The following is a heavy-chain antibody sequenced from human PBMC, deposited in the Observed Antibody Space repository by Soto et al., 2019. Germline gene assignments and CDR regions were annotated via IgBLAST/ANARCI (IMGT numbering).Heavy chain of an antibody. D-gene: IGHD3-22*01. CDR3: ASPLGIMKYDSNDYIRGGWFDP. CDR2: IYYSGST. CDR1: GGSISSSSYY. V-gene: IGHV4-39*01. J-gene: IGHJ5*02. Sequence: NPSETLSLTCTVSGGSISSSSYYWGWIRQPPGKGLEWIGSIYYSGSTYYNPSLKSRVTISVDTSKNQFSLKLSSVTAADTAVYYCASPLGIMKYDSNDYIRGGWFDPWGQGTLVTVSS.